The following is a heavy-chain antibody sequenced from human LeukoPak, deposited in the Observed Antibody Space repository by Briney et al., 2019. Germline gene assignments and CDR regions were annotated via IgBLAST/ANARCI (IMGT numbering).Heavy chain of an antibody. V-gene: IGHV1-18*01. Sequence: GASVKVSCKASGYTFTSYGISWVRQAPGQGLEWMGWISAYNGNTNYAQKLQGRVTMTTDTSTSTAYMELRSLRSDDTAVYYCARDRGELERSSVWFDPWGQGTLVTVSS. CDR2: ISAYNGNT. D-gene: IGHD1-1*01. CDR1: GYTFTSYG. CDR3: ARDRGELERSSVWFDP. J-gene: IGHJ5*02.